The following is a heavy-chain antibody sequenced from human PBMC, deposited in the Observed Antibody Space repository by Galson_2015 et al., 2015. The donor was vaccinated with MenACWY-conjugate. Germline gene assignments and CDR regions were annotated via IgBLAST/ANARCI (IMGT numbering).Heavy chain of an antibody. CDR1: GFTFSTYS. J-gene: IGHJ4*02. Sequence: SLRLSCAASGFTFSTYSMNWVRQAPGKGLEWVSYISSSSSTIYYADSVKGRFTMSRDNAKNSLYLQMNTLRDEDTAVYYCARVPGYSYGYYDWWGQGTLGTVSS. V-gene: IGHV3-48*02. CDR3: ARVPGYSYGYYDW. D-gene: IGHD5-18*01. CDR2: ISSSSSTI.